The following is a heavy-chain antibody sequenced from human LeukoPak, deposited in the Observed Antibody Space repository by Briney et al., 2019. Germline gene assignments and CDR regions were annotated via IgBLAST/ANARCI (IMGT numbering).Heavy chain of an antibody. J-gene: IGHJ5*02. Sequence: ASVKVSCKASGYTFTSYGISWVRQAPGQGLEWMGWISAYNGNTNYAQKLQGRVTMTTDTSTSTAYMELSSLRSEDTAVYYCARDLLGYCSSTSCYGENWFDPWGQGTLVTVSS. CDR3: ARDLLGYCSSTSCYGENWFDP. V-gene: IGHV1-18*01. CDR2: ISAYNGNT. CDR1: GYTFTSYG. D-gene: IGHD2-2*01.